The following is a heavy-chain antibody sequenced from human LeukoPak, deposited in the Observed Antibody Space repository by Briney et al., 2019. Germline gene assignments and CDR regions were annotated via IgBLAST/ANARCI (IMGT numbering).Heavy chain of an antibody. CDR3: AKGLRYSDN. J-gene: IGHJ4*02. CDR1: GFTFSSYG. D-gene: IGHD3-9*01. CDR2: ISYDGSNK. Sequence: PGGSLRLSCAASGFTFSSYGMHWVRQAPGKGLEWVAVISYDGSNKYYVDSVKGRFTISRDNSKNTLYLQMNSLRAEDTAVYYCAKGLRYSDNWGQGTLVTVSS. V-gene: IGHV3-30*18.